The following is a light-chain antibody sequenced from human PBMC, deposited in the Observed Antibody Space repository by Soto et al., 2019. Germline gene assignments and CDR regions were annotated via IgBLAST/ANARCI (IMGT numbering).Light chain of an antibody. V-gene: IGLV2-23*01. CDR3: CSYVGATTYV. J-gene: IGLJ1*01. CDR2: DGV. CDR1: SSNIGGYNI. Sequence: QSVLTQPASVSGSPGQWITISCSGTSSNIGGYNIVSWYQQHPGKAPKVIIYDGVKRPSGVSDRFSGSTSGVTASLTISGLQAEDEAEYYCCSYVGATTYVFGSGTKVTV.